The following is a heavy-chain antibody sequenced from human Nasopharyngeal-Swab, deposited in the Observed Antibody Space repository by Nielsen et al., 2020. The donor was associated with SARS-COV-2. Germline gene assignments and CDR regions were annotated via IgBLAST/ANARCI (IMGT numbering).Heavy chain of an antibody. CDR3: ARDLLPYYGMDV. Sequence: GKSLKISCAASGFTFSSYNMNWVRQAPGKGLEWVSSISSSSSYIYYADSVKGRFTISRDNSKNTLYLQMNSLRAEDTAVYYCARDLLPYYGMDVWGQGTTVTVSS. CDR2: ISSSSSYI. V-gene: IGHV3-21*01. CDR1: GFTFSSYN. D-gene: IGHD2-15*01. J-gene: IGHJ6*02.